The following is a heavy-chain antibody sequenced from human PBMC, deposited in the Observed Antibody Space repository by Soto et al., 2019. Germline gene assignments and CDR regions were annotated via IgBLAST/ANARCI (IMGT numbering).Heavy chain of an antibody. D-gene: IGHD6-6*01. J-gene: IGHJ6*02. CDR2: IPGSGSST. CDR1: GFTFSSYA. V-gene: IGHV3-23*01. Sequence: EVQLLESGGGLVQPGGSLRLSCAASGFTFSSYAMSWVRQAPGKGLEWVSAIPGSGSSTYYADSVKGRFTISRDNSKNRLYLQMSSLRAEDTAIYYCAKEGAIAARRYGLDVWGQGTTVTVSS. CDR3: AKEGAIAARRYGLDV.